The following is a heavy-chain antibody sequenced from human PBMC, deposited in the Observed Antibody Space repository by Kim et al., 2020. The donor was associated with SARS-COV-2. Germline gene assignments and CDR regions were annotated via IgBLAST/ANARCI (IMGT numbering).Heavy chain of an antibody. Sequence: GGSLRLSCAASGFTFSSYAMHWVRQAPGKGLEWVAVISYDGSNKYYADSVKGRFTISRDNSKNTLYLQMNSLRAEDTAVYYCARDPFGYGSGRPPFDYWGQGTLVTVSS. CDR3: ARDPFGYGSGRPPFDY. CDR2: ISYDGSNK. D-gene: IGHD3-10*01. V-gene: IGHV3-30*04. CDR1: GFTFSSYA. J-gene: IGHJ4*02.